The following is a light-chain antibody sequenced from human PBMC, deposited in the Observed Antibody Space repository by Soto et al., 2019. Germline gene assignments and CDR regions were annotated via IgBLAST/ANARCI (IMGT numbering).Light chain of an antibody. Sequence: EIVLTQSPGTLSLSPGERATLSCRASQSVSSSYLAWYQQKPGQAPRLLIYGALSRATGIPDRFSGSGSGTVFTLTISRLEPEDFAVYYCQQYGSSPWTFAQGTKVEIK. CDR1: QSVSSSY. CDR2: GAL. V-gene: IGKV3-20*01. CDR3: QQYGSSPWT. J-gene: IGKJ1*01.